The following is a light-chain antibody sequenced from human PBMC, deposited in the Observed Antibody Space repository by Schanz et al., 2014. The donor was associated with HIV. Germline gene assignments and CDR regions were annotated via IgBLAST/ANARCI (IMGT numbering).Light chain of an antibody. CDR1: SSDVGGYDF. CDR3: SSFAGSNIPWV. Sequence: QSVLTQPPSASGSPGQSVTISCTGTSSDVGGYDFVSWYQQHPGKAPKLMIYEVIKRPSGVPDRFSGSKSGSTASLTVSGLQPEDEADYYCSSFAGSNIPWVFGGGTKLTVL. J-gene: IGLJ3*02. CDR2: EVI. V-gene: IGLV2-8*01.